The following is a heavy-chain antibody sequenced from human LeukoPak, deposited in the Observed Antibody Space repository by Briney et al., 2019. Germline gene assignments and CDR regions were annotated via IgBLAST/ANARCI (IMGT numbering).Heavy chain of an antibody. CDR3: ARDGQRYSSSYPFDC. D-gene: IGHD6-6*01. Sequence: PSETLSLTCTVSGGSISSSSYYWGWIRQPPGKGLEWIGSIYYSGSTYYNPSLKSRVTISVDASKNQFSLKLSSVTAADTAVYYCARDGQRYSSSYPFDCWGQGTLVTVSS. CDR2: IYYSGST. CDR1: GGSISSSSYY. J-gene: IGHJ4*02. V-gene: IGHV4-39*07.